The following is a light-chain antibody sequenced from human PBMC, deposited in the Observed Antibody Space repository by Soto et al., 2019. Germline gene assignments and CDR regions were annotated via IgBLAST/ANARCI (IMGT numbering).Light chain of an antibody. Sequence: QLVLTQPPSVSAAPGQKVTISCSGSSANIGSNYVSWYQQFPGTAPKLVIYDSDRRPSEIPDRFSGSKSGTSATLDITGLQTGDEADYYCGAWDGSLSVVLFGGGTKLTVL. CDR3: GAWDGSLSVVL. V-gene: IGLV1-51*01. CDR2: DSD. CDR1: SANIGSNY. J-gene: IGLJ2*01.